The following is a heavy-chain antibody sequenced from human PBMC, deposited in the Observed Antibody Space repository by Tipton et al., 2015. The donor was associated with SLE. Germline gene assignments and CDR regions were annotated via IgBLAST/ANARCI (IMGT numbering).Heavy chain of an antibody. Sequence: GSLRLSCAASGFTFSDYGMHWVRQAPGKGLEWVAIIWYDGSNKYHAASVKGRFTISSDNSKNTLYLNMNSLIPEDTAVYYCAKVYYHDSGSALGNYWGQGTLVTFSS. CDR1: GFTFSDYG. J-gene: IGHJ4*02. D-gene: IGHD3-10*01. CDR3: AKVYYHDSGSALGNY. V-gene: IGHV3-30*02. CDR2: IWYDGSNK.